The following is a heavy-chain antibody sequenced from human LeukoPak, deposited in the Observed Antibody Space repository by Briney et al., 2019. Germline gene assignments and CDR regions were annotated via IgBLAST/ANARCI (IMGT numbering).Heavy chain of an antibody. CDR3: TTEYYGAYNY. CDR1: GFTFTNAW. J-gene: IGHJ4*02. D-gene: IGHD4-17*01. Sequence: GGSLRLSCAASGFTFTNAWMSWVRQAPGKGLEWVGRIKSKTDSGTTDYAAPVKGRFSISREDSKDTLSLQMNGLKTEDIAVYYCTTEYYGAYNYWGQGTLVTVSS. V-gene: IGHV3-15*01. CDR2: IKSKTDSGTT.